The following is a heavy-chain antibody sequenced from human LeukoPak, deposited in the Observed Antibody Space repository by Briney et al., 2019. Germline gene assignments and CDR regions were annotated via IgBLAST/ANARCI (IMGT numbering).Heavy chain of an antibody. J-gene: IGHJ4*02. Sequence: PSETLSLTCTGSGYSISSGYYWGWIREPPVEGLEWIGSNNHSGSTYYNPSLKIRVTISVDTSKNQFSLKLSSVTAADTAVYYCASLYGDSPDPFDYWGQGTLVTVSS. CDR3: ASLYGDSPDPFDY. CDR2: NNHSGST. D-gene: IGHD4-17*01. CDR1: GYSISSGYY. V-gene: IGHV4-38-2*02.